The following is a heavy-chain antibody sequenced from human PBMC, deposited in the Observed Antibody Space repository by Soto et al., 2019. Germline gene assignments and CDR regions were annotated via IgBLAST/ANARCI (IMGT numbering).Heavy chain of an antibody. CDR1: GYTFTSYG. CDR3: AAIAARAGDYYFDY. CDR2: IIAGNGNT. V-gene: IGHV1-18*01. J-gene: IGHJ4*02. Sequence: ASVKVSCKASGYTFTSYGISWVRQAPGQGLEWIGWIIAGNGNTNYAQKFQERVTITRDTSTSTAYMELSSLRSEDTAVYYCAAIAARAGDYYFDYWGQGTLVTVSS. D-gene: IGHD6-6*01.